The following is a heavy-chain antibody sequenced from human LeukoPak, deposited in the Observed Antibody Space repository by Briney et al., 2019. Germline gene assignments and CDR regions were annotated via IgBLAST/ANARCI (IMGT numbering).Heavy chain of an antibody. Sequence: SGGSLRLSCVASGFTFSNYAMSWVRQAPGEGLEWVSSISSSGNTPYYAYSGKGRFTISRDNSKNTLYLQMNNLRAEDTAVYYCAKDRPNYYGSGAYYKRNGDFWGQGTLVTVSS. CDR1: GFTFSNYA. D-gene: IGHD3-10*01. CDR3: AKDRPNYYGSGAYYKRNGDF. CDR2: ISSSGNTP. V-gene: IGHV3-23*01. J-gene: IGHJ4*02.